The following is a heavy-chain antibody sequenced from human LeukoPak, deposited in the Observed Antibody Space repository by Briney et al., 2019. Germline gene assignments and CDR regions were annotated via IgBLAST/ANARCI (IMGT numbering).Heavy chain of an antibody. J-gene: IGHJ4*02. V-gene: IGHV4-38-2*02. Sequence: SETLSLTCTVSGYSISSGYYWGWIRQPPGKGLEWIGSIYHSGSTYYNPSLKSRVTISVDTSKNQFSLKLSSVTAADTAVYYCARVWLSQKRFDYWGQGTLVTVSS. CDR2: IYHSGST. D-gene: IGHD5-18*01. CDR1: GYSISSGYY. CDR3: ARVWLSQKRFDY.